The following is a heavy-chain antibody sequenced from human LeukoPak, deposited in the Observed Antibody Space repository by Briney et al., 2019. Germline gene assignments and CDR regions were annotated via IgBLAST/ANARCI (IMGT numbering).Heavy chain of an antibody. CDR1: GGTFSGYA. D-gene: IGHD3-3*01. Sequence: SVKVSCKASGGTFSGYAISWVRQAPGQGLEWMGGIIPIFGTANYAQKFQGRVTITADKSTSTAYMELSSLRSEDTAVYYCARGHHITIFGVVGLHWFDPWGQGTLVTVSS. J-gene: IGHJ5*02. V-gene: IGHV1-69*06. CDR3: ARGHHITIFGVVGLHWFDP. CDR2: IIPIFGTA.